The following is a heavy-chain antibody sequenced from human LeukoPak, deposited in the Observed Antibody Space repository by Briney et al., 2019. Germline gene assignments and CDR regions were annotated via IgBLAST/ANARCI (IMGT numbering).Heavy chain of an antibody. Sequence: ASVKVSCKASGYTFTSYDINWVRQATGQGLEWMGWMNPNSGNTGYAQKFQGRVTMTRDMSTSTVYMELSSLRSEDTAVYYCARSLFGLAAPHIWGQGTMVTVSS. CDR2: MNPNSGNT. CDR3: ARSLFGLAAPHI. V-gene: IGHV1-8*02. J-gene: IGHJ3*02. D-gene: IGHD3-3*02. CDR1: GYTFTSYD.